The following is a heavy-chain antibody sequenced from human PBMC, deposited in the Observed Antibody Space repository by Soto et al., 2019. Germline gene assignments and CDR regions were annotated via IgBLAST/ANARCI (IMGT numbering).Heavy chain of an antibody. CDR1: GFTFSDYY. J-gene: IGHJ4*02. CDR2: ISSSGSTI. V-gene: IGHV3-11*01. D-gene: IGHD2-21*02. Sequence: GESLKISCAASGFTFSDYYMSWIRQAPGKGLEWVSYISSSGSTIYYADSVKGRFTISRDNAKNSLYLQMNSLRAEDTAVYYCASRGIVVVTATDYWGQGTLVTVSS. CDR3: ASRGIVVVTATDY.